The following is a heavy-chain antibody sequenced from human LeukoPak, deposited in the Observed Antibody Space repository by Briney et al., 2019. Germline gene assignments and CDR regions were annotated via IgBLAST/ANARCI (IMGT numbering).Heavy chain of an antibody. D-gene: IGHD3-3*01. V-gene: IGHV4-34*01. CDR3: ASQVLRLNMDV. J-gene: IGHJ6*03. CDR2: INHSGST. Sequence: SETLSLTCAVYGGSFSGYYWSWIRQPPGKGLEWIGEINHSGSTNYNPSLKSRVTISVDTSKNQFSLKLSSVTAADTAVYYCASQVLRLNMDVWGKGTTVTASS. CDR1: GGSFSGYY.